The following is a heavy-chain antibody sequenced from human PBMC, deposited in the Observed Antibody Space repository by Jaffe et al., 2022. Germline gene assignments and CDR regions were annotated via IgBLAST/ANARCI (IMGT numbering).Heavy chain of an antibody. Sequence: QVTLKESGPVLVKPTETLTLTCTVSGFSLSNARMGVSWIRQPPGKALEWLAHIFSNDEKSYSTSLKSRLTISKDTSKSQVVLTMTNMDPVDTATYYCARIRGQYCSGGSCYLDAFDIWGQGTMVTVSS. D-gene: IGHD2-15*01. CDR2: IFSNDEK. V-gene: IGHV2-26*01. J-gene: IGHJ3*02. CDR1: GFSLSNARMG. CDR3: ARIRGQYCSGGSCYLDAFDI.